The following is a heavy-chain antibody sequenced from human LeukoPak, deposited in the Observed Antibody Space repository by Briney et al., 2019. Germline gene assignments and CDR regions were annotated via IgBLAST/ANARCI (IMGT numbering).Heavy chain of an antibody. J-gene: IGHJ6*04. Sequence: GGSLRLLCAASGFIVSSNYMSWVRQAPGKGLEWVSVIFRGSSTYYADSVKGRFTISRDNSKNTLYLQMNSLRAEDTAVYYCARDWPFAYLGHGGMDVWGKGTTVTASS. V-gene: IGHV3-53*01. D-gene: IGHD2/OR15-2a*01. CDR2: IFRGSST. CDR1: GFIVSSNY. CDR3: ARDWPFAYLGHGGMDV.